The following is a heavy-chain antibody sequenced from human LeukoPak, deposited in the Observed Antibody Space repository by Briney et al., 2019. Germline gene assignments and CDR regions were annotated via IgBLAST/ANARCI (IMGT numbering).Heavy chain of an antibody. CDR2: ISGSGGST. V-gene: IGHV3-23*01. CDR3: AKGRGHYYDSSGYGDAFDI. D-gene: IGHD3-22*01. Sequence: GGSLRPSCAASGFTFSTYAMTWVRQAPGNGLEWVSGISGSGGSTYYADSVKGCFSISRDNSKNTLYLQMNSLRAEDTAVYYCAKGRGHYYDSSGYGDAFDIWGQGTMVTVSS. CDR1: GFTFSTYA. J-gene: IGHJ3*02.